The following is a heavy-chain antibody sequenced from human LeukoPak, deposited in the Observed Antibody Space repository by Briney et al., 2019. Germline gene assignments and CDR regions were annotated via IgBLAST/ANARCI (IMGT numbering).Heavy chain of an antibody. V-gene: IGHV3-23*01. CDR3: AKRFWSGYYNGPFDY. Sequence: GGSLRLSCAASGFTFSSYGMNWVRQAPGKGLEWVSAISGSGGSTYYADSVKGRFTISRDNSKNTLYLQMNSLRAEDTAVYYCAKRFWSGYYNGPFDYWGQGTLVTVSS. J-gene: IGHJ4*02. D-gene: IGHD3-3*01. CDR2: ISGSGGST. CDR1: GFTFSSYG.